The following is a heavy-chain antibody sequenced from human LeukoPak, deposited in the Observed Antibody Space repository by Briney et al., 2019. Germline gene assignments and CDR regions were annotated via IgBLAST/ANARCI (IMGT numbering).Heavy chain of an antibody. CDR2: IIPIFGTA. J-gene: IGHJ4*02. V-gene: IGHV1-69*13. D-gene: IGHD5-12*01. CDR3: ARGPFIVATINFDY. CDR1: GGTFSSYA. Sequence: GASVKVSCKASGGTFSSYAINWVRQAPGQGLEWMGGIIPIFGTANYAQKFQGRVTISADESTSTAYMELRSLRSDDTAVYYCARGPFIVATINFDYWGQGTLVTVSS.